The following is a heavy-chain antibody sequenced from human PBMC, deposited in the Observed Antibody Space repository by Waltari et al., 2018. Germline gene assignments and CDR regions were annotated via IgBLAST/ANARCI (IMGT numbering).Heavy chain of an antibody. V-gene: IGHV3-48*01. Sequence: EVQLVESGGGLVQPGGSLRLSCAASGFTFSSYSRNWVRQAPGKGLEWVSYISSSTSTIYYADSVKGRFTISRDNAKNSLSLQMNSLRAEDTAVYYCARDLYGDYAIDYWGQGTLVTVSS. CDR1: GFTFSSYS. D-gene: IGHD4-17*01. CDR3: ARDLYGDYAIDY. CDR2: ISSSTSTI. J-gene: IGHJ4*02.